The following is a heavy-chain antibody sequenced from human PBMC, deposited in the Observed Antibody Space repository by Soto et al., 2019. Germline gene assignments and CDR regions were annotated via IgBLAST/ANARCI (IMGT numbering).Heavy chain of an antibody. CDR2: IRSKDFGGTR. J-gene: IGHJ4*02. Sequence: GGSLRLSCTASGFTFGGYAMSWFRQAPGKGLQWVGFIRSKDFGGTREYAASVKGRFTISRDDSKSIAYLQMNSLITEDTAVYYCSRVRCTSTNCLYYFDYWGQGTRVTVYS. V-gene: IGHV3-49*03. D-gene: IGHD2-2*01. CDR3: SRVRCTSTNCLYYFDY. CDR1: GFTFGGYA.